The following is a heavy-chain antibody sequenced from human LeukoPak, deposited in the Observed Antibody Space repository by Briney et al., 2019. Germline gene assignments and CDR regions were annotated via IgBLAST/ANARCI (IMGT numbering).Heavy chain of an antibody. Sequence: GGSLRLSCAASGFTFSSYEMNWVRQAPGKGLEWVSYISSSGSTIYYADSVKGRFTISRDNAKNSLYLQMNSLRAEDMAVYYCTREYSSSWYSDYYYGMDVWGQGTTVTVSS. V-gene: IGHV3-48*03. CDR3: TREYSSSWYSDYYYGMDV. CDR2: ISSSGSTI. CDR1: GFTFSSYE. J-gene: IGHJ6*02. D-gene: IGHD6-13*01.